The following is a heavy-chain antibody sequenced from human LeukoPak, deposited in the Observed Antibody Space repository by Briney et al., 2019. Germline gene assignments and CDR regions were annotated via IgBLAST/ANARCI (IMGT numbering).Heavy chain of an antibody. Sequence: SVKVSCKASGGTFISYAISWVRQAPGQGLEWMGGIIPIFGTANYAQKFQGRVTITTDESTSTAYMELSSLRSEDTAVYHCARGEVETLDWNYGYYYYMDVWGKGTTVTVSS. J-gene: IGHJ6*03. CDR3: ARGEVETLDWNYGYYYYMDV. CDR2: IIPIFGTA. V-gene: IGHV1-69*05. CDR1: GGTFISYA. D-gene: IGHD1-7*01.